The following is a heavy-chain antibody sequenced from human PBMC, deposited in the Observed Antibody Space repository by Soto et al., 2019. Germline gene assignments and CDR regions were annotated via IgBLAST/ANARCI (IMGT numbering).Heavy chain of an antibody. CDR3: AARSTTVVTGMDV. D-gene: IGHD4-17*01. CDR1: GFTVSGNY. Sequence: GGSLRLSCAASGFTVSGNYMSWVRQPPGKGLEWVSAIYSGGTTYYAGSVKDRFIMSRDNSKNTLYLQINSLRAEDTAVYYCAARSTTVVTGMDVWGQGTTVTVSS. CDR2: IYSGGTT. J-gene: IGHJ6*02. V-gene: IGHV3-66*01.